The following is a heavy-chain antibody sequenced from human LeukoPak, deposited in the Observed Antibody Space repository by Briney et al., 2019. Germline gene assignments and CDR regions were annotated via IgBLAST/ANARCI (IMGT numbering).Heavy chain of an antibody. D-gene: IGHD3-10*01. CDR3: ARDLGISDYYGSEHDY. V-gene: IGHV3-21*01. J-gene: IGHJ4*02. CDR1: GFTFSSYS. CDR2: ISSSSSYI. Sequence: GGSLRLSCAASGFTFSSYSMNWVRQAPGKGLEWVSSISSSSSYIYYADSVKGRLTISRDNAKNSLYLQMNSLRAEDTAVYYCARDLGISDYYGSEHDYWGQGTLVTVSS.